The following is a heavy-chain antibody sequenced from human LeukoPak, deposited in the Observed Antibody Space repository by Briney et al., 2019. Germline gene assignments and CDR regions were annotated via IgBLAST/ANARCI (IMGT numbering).Heavy chain of an antibody. CDR2: IDPNSGGT. J-gene: IGHJ4*02. D-gene: IGHD1-1*01. CDR3: ARAKRLPLDY. V-gene: IGHV1-2*02. CDR1: EYTFTVYY. Sequence: ASVKVSCKASEYTFTVYYIHWVRQAPGQGLEWMGWIDPNSGGTNYAQKFQGRVTMTRDTSINTAYMELSRLRSDDSAVYYCARAKRLPLDYWGQGALVTVSS.